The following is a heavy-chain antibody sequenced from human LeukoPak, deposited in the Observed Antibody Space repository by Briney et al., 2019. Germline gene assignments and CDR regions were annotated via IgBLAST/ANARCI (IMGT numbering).Heavy chain of an antibody. V-gene: IGHV3-7*02. CDR3: TQYGYRSAMDL. J-gene: IGHJ6*02. CDR1: AFSFSDYW. CDR2: INPDGSET. D-gene: IGHD6-25*01. Sequence: GGSLRLECAADAFSFSDYWRTWVRQAPGKGLEGVAIINPDGSETYYVDSVKGRCTIPRDNAKHSLLLQMHNVRAEHTAMYPCTQYGYRSAMDLWGQGTTVTVSS.